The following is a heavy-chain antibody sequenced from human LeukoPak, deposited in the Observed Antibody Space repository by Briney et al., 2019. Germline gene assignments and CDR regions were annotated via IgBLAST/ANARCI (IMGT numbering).Heavy chain of an antibody. Sequence: GGSLRLSCAASGFTFSSYAMSWVRQAPGKGLEWVSAISGSGGSTYYADSVKGRFTISRDNSKNTLYLQMNSLRAEDTAVYYCAKDAQYYYDSSYAFDIWGQGTMVTVSS. V-gene: IGHV3-23*01. CDR2: ISGSGGST. CDR3: AKDAQYYYDSSYAFDI. J-gene: IGHJ3*02. D-gene: IGHD3-22*01. CDR1: GFTFSSYA.